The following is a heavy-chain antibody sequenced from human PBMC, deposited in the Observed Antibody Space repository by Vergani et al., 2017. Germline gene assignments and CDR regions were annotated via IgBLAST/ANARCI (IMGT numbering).Heavy chain of an antibody. Sequence: QLQLQESGPGLEKPSETLSLTCTVSGGSISSSSYYWGWIRQPPGKGLEWIGSIYYSGSTYYNPSLKSRVTISVDTSKNQFSLKLSSVTAADTAVYYCARVYYDILTGYYRRWFDPWGQGTLVTVSS. V-gene: IGHV4-39*07. D-gene: IGHD3-9*01. CDR2: IYYSGST. J-gene: IGHJ5*02. CDR3: ARVYYDILTGYYRRWFDP. CDR1: GGSISSSSYY.